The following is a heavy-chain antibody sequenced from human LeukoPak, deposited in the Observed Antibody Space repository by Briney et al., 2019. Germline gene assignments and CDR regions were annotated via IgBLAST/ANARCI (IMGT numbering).Heavy chain of an antibody. J-gene: IGHJ4*02. V-gene: IGHV4-39*07. Sequence: SETLSLTCTVSDGSVNISSYYWGWIRQPPGKGLEWIGSIYYSGTTFYNPSLKSRVTISVDTSKNQFSLKLSSVTAADTAVFYCARLHSAAMVFDYWGQGTLVTVSS. CDR3: ARLHSAAMVFDY. D-gene: IGHD2-2*01. CDR1: DGSVNISSYY. CDR2: IYYSGTT.